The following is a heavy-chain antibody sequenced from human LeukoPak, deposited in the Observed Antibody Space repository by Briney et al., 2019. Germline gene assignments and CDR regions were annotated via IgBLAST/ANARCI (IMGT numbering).Heavy chain of an antibody. CDR2: INPNSGGT. V-gene: IGHV1-2*02. CDR1: GYTFTGYY. D-gene: IGHD7-27*01. Sequence: ASVKGSCKASGYTFTGYYMHGVRQAPGQGLEGMGWINPNSGGTNYAQKFQGRVTMTRDTSISTAYMELRRLRSDDTAVYYCARDSSWDIDSWGQGTLVTVPS. J-gene: IGHJ4*02. CDR3: ARDSSWDIDS.